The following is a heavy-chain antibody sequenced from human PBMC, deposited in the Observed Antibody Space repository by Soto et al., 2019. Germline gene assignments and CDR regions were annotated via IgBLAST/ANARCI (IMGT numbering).Heavy chain of an antibody. CDR1: GFDFSNSG. V-gene: IGHV3-30*03. CDR2: ISFDGDK. Sequence: QVKLVESGGGVVQPGTSLRLSCTASGFDFSNSGIHWVRQTPGKGLEWVALISFDGDKYYVDSVKGRFTISRDNPTNTVYLQMNRLRPEDTGVYCCARDYARGWCQFWGQGTLVTVSS. J-gene: IGHJ4*02. D-gene: IGHD2-8*02. CDR3: ARDYARGWCQF.